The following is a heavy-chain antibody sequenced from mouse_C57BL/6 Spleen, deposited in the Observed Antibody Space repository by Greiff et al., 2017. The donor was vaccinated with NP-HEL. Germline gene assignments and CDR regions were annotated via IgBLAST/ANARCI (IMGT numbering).Heavy chain of an antibody. V-gene: IGHV5-17*01. CDR1: GFTFSDYG. CDR3: ARGITTADYYAMDY. J-gene: IGHJ4*01. D-gene: IGHD1-2*01. CDR2: ISSGSSTI. Sequence: EVKLMESGGGLVKPGGSLKLSCAASGFTFSDYGMHWVRQAPEKGLEWVAYISSGSSTIYYADTVKGRFTISRDNAKNTLFLQMTSLRSEDTAMYYCARGITTADYYAMDYWGQGTSVTVSS.